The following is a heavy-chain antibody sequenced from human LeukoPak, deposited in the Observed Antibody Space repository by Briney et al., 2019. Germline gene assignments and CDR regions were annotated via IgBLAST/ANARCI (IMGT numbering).Heavy chain of an antibody. CDR1: GYTFTSYY. CDR3: ARSVIPLGMDV. V-gene: IGHV1-46*01. CDR2: INPSGGST. J-gene: IGHJ6*02. D-gene: IGHD2-21*01. Sequence: EASVKVSCKASGYTFTSYYMHWVRQAPGQGLEWRGIINPSGGSTSYAQKFQGRVTMTRDTSTSTVYMELSSLRSEDTAVYYCARSVIPLGMDVWGQGTTVTVSS.